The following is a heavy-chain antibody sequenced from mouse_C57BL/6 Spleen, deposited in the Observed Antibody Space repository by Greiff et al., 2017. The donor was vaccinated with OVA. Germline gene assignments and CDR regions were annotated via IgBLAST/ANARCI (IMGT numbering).Heavy chain of an antibody. CDR1: GYSITSGYY. V-gene: IGHV3-6*01. J-gene: IGHJ4*01. Sequence: EVKLMESGPGLVKPSQSLSLTCSVTGYSITSGYYWNWIRQFPGNKLEWMGYISYDGSTNYKPSIKNRISLTRDTSKNQIFLKLNSVTTEDAAADYCARGRGAMDYWGQGTSVTVSS. CDR2: ISYDGST. CDR3: ARGRGAMDY. D-gene: IGHD3-3*01.